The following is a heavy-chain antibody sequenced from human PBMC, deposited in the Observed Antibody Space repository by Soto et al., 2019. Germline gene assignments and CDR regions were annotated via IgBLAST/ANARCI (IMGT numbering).Heavy chain of an antibody. CDR1: GFTFSNAW. CDR2: IKSKTDGGTT. CDR3: THYCSSTSCYGPYYYGMDV. D-gene: IGHD2-2*01. Sequence: GGSLRLSCAASGFTFSNAWMNWVRQAPGKGLEWVGRIKSKTDGGTTDYAAPVKGRFTISRDDSKNTLYLQMNSLKTEDTAVYYCTHYCSSTSCYGPYYYGMDVWGQGTTVTVSS. J-gene: IGHJ6*02. V-gene: IGHV3-15*07.